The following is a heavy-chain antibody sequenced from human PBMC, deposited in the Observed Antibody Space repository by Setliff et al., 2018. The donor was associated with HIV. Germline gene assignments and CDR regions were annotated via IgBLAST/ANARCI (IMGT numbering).Heavy chain of an antibody. V-gene: IGHV4-38-2*01. CDR2: INHSGST. CDR1: NYSISSDSY. J-gene: IGHJ4*01. Sequence: LSLTCAVSNYSISSDSYWGWIRQPPGKGLEWLGEINHSGSTAYNLALESRVSMSIDTSKNQFSLKLTSVTAADTAIYYCARGRDYTGSWFRPFYLDFWGHGNLVTVSS. CDR3: ARGRDYTGSWFRPFYLDF. D-gene: IGHD3-3*01.